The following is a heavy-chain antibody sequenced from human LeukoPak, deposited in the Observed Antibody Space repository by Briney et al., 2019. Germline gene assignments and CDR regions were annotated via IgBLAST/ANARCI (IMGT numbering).Heavy chain of an antibody. CDR3: ASDSGHSNGYVLQH. Sequence: SQTLSLTCTVSGASISRGGYHWSWIRQLPGGGLEWIGYIPYGATTSTHPSLKSRVTISADTSKNQFSLRLTSLTAADTAVYYCASDSGHSNGYVLQHWGQGTLVTVSS. V-gene: IGHV4-31*03. CDR1: GASISRGGYH. J-gene: IGHJ4*02. D-gene: IGHD5-18*01. CDR2: IPYGATT.